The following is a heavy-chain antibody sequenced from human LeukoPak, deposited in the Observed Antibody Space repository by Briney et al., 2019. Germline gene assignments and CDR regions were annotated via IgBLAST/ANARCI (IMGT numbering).Heavy chain of an antibody. CDR1: GASISNYY. CDR3: ARGGPPGYYYDYYMDV. CDR2: IYYSGRT. V-gene: IGHV4-59*01. Sequence: SETLSLTCTVSGASISNYYWSWIRQPPGKGLEWIGYIYYSGRTNYNPSLKSRVTISVDTSKNQFSLKMSSVTAADTAVYFCARGGPPGYYYDYYMDVWGKGTTVTISS. J-gene: IGHJ6*03.